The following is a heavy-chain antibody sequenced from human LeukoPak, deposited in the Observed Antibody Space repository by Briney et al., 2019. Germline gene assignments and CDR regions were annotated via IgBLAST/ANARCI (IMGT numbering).Heavy chain of an antibody. CDR3: AREGGGYRLFEF. Sequence: GGSLRLSCAASGYPFSNYGMDWVRQTPGRGLEWISYTSGRATNKDYADSVRARFTISRDNAENTLYLQMDNLRAEDTAVYYCAREGGGYRLFEFWGQGILVTVSS. D-gene: IGHD2-15*01. CDR2: TSGRATNK. V-gene: IGHV3-48*04. CDR1: GYPFSNYG. J-gene: IGHJ4*02.